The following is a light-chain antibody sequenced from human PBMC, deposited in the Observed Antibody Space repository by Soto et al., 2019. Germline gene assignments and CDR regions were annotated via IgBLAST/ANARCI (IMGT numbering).Light chain of an antibody. Sequence: QSVLTQPASVSGSPGQSITISCTGTSGDVGTYNYVSWYQQHPGKAPKLMIYEVRNRPSGVSNRFSGSKSGNTASLTISGLQAEDEADYYCSSYTRSSTYVFGGGTKSPS. CDR1: SGDVGTYNY. V-gene: IGLV2-14*01. CDR2: EVR. CDR3: SSYTRSSTYV. J-gene: IGLJ1*01.